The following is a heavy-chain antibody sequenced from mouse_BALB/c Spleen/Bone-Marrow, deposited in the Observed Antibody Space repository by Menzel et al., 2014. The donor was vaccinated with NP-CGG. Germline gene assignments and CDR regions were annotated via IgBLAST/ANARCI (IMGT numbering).Heavy chain of an antibody. CDR1: GFSLSRYN. V-gene: IGHV2-6-4*01. CDR2: IWNGGST. J-gene: IGHJ2*01. Sequence: VHLQQSGPGLVPPSQSLSISCTVSGFSLSRYNVHWVRQPPGKGLEWLGMIWNGGSTNYNSALKSRLSLSKDNTKSQVFLKMNSLQTDHAALYYCAINYYSNPYYFDYLGQSTTLAISS. CDR3: AINYYSNPYYFDY. D-gene: IGHD1-1*01.